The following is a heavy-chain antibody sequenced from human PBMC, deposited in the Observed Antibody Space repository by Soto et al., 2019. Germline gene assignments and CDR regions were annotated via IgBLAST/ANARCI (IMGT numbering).Heavy chain of an antibody. J-gene: IGHJ3*02. CDR2: MNPNSGNT. Sequence: ASVKVSCKASGYTFTSYDINWVRQATGQGLEWMGWMNPNSGNTGYAQKFQGRVTMTRNTSISTAYMELSSLRSEDTAVYYCARVPIHDILTGYYIDDAFDIWGQGTMVTVSS. CDR1: GYTFTSYD. D-gene: IGHD3-9*01. CDR3: ARVPIHDILTGYYIDDAFDI. V-gene: IGHV1-8*01.